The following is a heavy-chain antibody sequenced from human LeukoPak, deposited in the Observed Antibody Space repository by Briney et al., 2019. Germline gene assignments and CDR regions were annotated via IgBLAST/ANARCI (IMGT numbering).Heavy chain of an antibody. D-gene: IGHD3-3*01. J-gene: IGHJ6*03. Sequence: SETLSLTCTVSGGSISSYCWSWIRQPPGKGLEWIGYIYYSGSTNYNPSLKSLVTISVDTSKNQFSLKLSSVTAADTAVYYCARGALFGYYYYYMDVWGKGTTVTVSS. V-gene: IGHV4-59*01. CDR2: IYYSGST. CDR3: ARGALFGYYYYYMDV. CDR1: GGSISSYC.